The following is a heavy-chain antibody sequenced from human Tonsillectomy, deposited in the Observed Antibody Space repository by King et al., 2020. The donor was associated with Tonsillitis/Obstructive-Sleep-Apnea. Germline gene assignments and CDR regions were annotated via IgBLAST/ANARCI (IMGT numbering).Heavy chain of an antibody. CDR3: AREFDSLDY. J-gene: IGHJ4*02. V-gene: IGHV4-34*01. D-gene: IGHD2-15*01. Sequence: VQLQQWGAGLLKPSETLSLTCAVYGGSFSGYYWSWIRQPPGKGLEWIGEIDHSGSTNYNPSLKSRVTISVDTSKNQFSLRLSSVTAADTAVHYCAREFDSLDYWGREPWSPSPQ. CDR1: GGSFSGYY. CDR2: IDHSGST.